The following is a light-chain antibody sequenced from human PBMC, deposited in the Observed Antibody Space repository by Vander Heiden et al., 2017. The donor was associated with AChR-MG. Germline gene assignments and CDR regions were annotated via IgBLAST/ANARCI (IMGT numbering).Light chain of an antibody. Sequence: QLVLTQSPSASASLGASVKLTCTLNSERSGFSIAWHQQQPEKGPRYLMTRNSDGSHTKGDGIPDRFSGSSSGAERYLTISGLQSEDEADDYCQTWGTAMRVFGGGTKLTVL. V-gene: IGLV4-69*01. CDR1: SERSGFS. CDR2: RNSDGSH. CDR3: QTWGTAMRV. J-gene: IGLJ3*02.